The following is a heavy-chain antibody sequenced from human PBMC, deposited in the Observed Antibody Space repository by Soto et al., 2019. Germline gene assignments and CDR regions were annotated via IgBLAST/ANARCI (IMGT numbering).Heavy chain of an antibody. CDR1: GFTFSNYA. V-gene: IGHV3-23*01. CDR3: AKDDVAVAGLLDY. Sequence: GGSLRLSCAASGFTFSNYAMSWVRQAPGKGLEWVSSLIASGDITYYADSVKGRFTISRDNSKNTLYLQMNSLRAEDTAVYYCAKDDVAVAGLLDYWGQGTLVTVSS. J-gene: IGHJ4*02. CDR2: LIASGDIT. D-gene: IGHD6-19*01.